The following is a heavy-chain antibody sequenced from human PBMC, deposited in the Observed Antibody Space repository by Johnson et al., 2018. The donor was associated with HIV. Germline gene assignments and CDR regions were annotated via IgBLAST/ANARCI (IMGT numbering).Heavy chain of an antibody. Sequence: VQLVESGGGVVQPGGSLRLSCAASGFIFSNYAMSWVRQAPGKGLEYVSAISSNGIGTYYANSVDGRFTISRDNDKNTLYLEMGSLRVEDMAVYYCARSRGPMRKDAFDIWGQGTKVTVSS. CDR3: ARSRGPMRKDAFDI. CDR1: GFIFSNYA. D-gene: IGHD3-10*01. V-gene: IGHV3-64*01. J-gene: IGHJ3*02. CDR2: ISSNGIGT.